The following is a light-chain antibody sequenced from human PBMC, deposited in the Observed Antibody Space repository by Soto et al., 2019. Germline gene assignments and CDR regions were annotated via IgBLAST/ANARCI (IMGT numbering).Light chain of an antibody. Sequence: EIVLTQSPGTLSLSPGERATLSCRASQSVSSSYLAWYQQKSGQAPRLLMYGASTRATGIPARFSGSGSGTEFTLTISSLQPDDFATYYCQQYNSYWTFGQGTKVDNK. CDR3: QQYNSYWT. J-gene: IGKJ1*01. CDR1: QSVSSSY. CDR2: GAS. V-gene: IGKV3-20*01.